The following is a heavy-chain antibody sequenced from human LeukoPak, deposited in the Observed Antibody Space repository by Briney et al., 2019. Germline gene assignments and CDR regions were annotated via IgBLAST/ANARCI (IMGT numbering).Heavy chain of an antibody. D-gene: IGHD6-13*01. CDR1: GYSFTAQY. J-gene: IGHJ4*02. V-gene: IGHV1-2*02. Sequence: ASVKVSCKASGYSFTAQYMHWLRQAPGQGLEWMGWINPNNGDTKYARSFLGRVTMTRDTSTTTAYMELSSLRSDDTAVYFCASYPRSFSTPPYDYWGQGTLFTVSS. CDR3: ASYPRSFSTPPYDY. CDR2: INPNNGDT.